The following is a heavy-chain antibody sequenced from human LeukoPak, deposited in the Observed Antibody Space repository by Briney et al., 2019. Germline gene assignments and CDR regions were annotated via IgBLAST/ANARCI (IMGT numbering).Heavy chain of an antibody. D-gene: IGHD3-10*01. CDR2: IYHSGST. CDR3: AREDGSGHKGFDP. CDR1: GGSISSGGYS. J-gene: IGHJ5*02. V-gene: IGHV4-30-2*01. Sequence: SETLSLTCAVSGGSISSGGYSWSWIRQPPGKGLEWIGYIYHSGSTYYNPSLKSRVTISVDRSKNQFSLKLSSVTAADTAVYYCAREDGSGHKGFDPWGQGTLVTVSS.